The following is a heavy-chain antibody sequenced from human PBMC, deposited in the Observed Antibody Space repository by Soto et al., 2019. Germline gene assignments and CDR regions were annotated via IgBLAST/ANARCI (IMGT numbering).Heavy chain of an antibody. V-gene: IGHV4-34*01. CDR2: ASDRGSR. J-gene: IGHJ5*02. CDR1: GGSFSGYF. Sequence: PSETLSLTCGVYGGSFSGYFWSWLRQSPGKGLEWLAEASDRGSRNYNPFLRGRLTISLDTSKNQFSLRLSSVTSADTAVYYCARGLAPTIFGTVPTPNWFDPWGKGTQVTVSS. CDR3: ARGLAPTIFGTVPTPNWFDP. D-gene: IGHD3-3*01.